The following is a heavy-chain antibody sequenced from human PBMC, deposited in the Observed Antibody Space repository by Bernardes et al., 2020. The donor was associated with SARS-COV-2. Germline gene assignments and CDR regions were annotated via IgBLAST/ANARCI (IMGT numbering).Heavy chain of an antibody. D-gene: IGHD6-19*01. CDR2: INPNSGGT. Sequence: ASVKVSCKASGYTFTGYYMHWVRQAPGQGLEWMGWINPNSGGTNYAQKFQGWVTMTRDTSISTAYMELSRLRSDDTAVYYCARGFPRPRSYSRIAVAGTGWFDPWGQGTLVTVSS. CDR3: ARGFPRPRSYSRIAVAGTGWFDP. J-gene: IGHJ5*02. CDR1: GYTFTGYY. V-gene: IGHV1-2*04.